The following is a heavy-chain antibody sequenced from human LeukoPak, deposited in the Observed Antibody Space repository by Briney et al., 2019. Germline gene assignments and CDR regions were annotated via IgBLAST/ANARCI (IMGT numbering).Heavy chain of an antibody. CDR2: IIPLFGTA. D-gene: IGHD2-15*01. CDR1: GYTFTSYG. V-gene: IGHV1-69*05. Sequence: ASVKVSCKASGYTFTSYGISWVRQAPGQGLEWMGGIIPLFGTANYAQKFQGRVTITTDESTSTAYMELSSLRSEDTAVYYCASSRYCSGGSCYDYMDVWGKGTTVTVSS. J-gene: IGHJ6*03. CDR3: ASSRYCSGGSCYDYMDV.